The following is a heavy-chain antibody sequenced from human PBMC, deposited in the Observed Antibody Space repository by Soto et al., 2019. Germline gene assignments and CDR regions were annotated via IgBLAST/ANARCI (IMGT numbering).Heavy chain of an antibody. V-gene: IGHV3-49*04. CDR3: TTIFGVVISGPNYCYGVDV. Sequence: GSLRLSCTASGFTFGDYAMSWVRQAPGKGLEWVGFIRSKAYGGTTEYAASVKGRFTISRDDSKSIAYLQMNSLKTEDTAVYYCTTIFGVVISGPNYCYGVDVWGQGTKVTVYS. CDR2: IRSKAYGGTT. CDR1: GFTFGDYA. J-gene: IGHJ6*02. D-gene: IGHD3-3*01.